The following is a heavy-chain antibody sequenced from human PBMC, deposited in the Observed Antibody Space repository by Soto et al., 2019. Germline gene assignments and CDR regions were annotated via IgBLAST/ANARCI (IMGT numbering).Heavy chain of an antibody. CDR1: GYTFSNYG. D-gene: IGHD6-19*01. CDR2: ISGYNGNT. CDR3: SRFIMVGGWFDPKYCHGRDV. J-gene: IGHJ6*02. Sequence: QVQLVQSGAEVKKPGASVTVSCKTSGYTFSNYGINWVRQAPVQGLEWRGWISGYNGNTNYAQTVQGRVTMTTDTSTGTVYMELRSLKSYDTAIYYCSRFIMVGGWFDPKYCHGRDVWGHGTTVTVSS. V-gene: IGHV1-18*01.